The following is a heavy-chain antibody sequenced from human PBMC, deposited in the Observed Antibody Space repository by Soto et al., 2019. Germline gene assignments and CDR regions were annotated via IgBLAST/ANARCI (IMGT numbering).Heavy chain of an antibody. CDR2: ITAYNGNT. D-gene: IGHD3-22*01. J-gene: IGHJ4*02. Sequence: QVQLVQSGAEVKKPGASVTVSCKASGYTFSTYGISWVRQAPGQGLEWMGWITAYNGNTNYAQNLQGRVAMTTDTSTSTAYMELRSLRSDDTAVYYCARATQYYYDSSGYLDYWGQGTPVTVSS. V-gene: IGHV1-18*01. CDR3: ARATQYYYDSSGYLDY. CDR1: GYTFSTYG.